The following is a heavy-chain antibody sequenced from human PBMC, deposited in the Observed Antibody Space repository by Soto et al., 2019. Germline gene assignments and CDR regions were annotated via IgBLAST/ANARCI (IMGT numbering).Heavy chain of an antibody. V-gene: IGHV3-33*01. Sequence: QVQLVESGGGVVQPGRSLRLSCAASGFTFSSYGMHWVHQAPGKGLEWVAVIWYDGSNKYYADSVKGRFTISRDNSKNTLYLQMNSRRAEDTAVYYCTREKTRSGTDDWLLYYYYGMDVWGQGTTVTVSS. CDR3: TREKTRSGTDDWLLYYYYGMDV. J-gene: IGHJ6*02. CDR1: GFTFSSYG. D-gene: IGHD3-9*01. CDR2: IWYDGSNK.